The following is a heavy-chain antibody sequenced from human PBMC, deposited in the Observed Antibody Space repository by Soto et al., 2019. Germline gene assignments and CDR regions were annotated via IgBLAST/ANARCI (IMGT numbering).Heavy chain of an antibody. V-gene: IGHV3-30*18. D-gene: IGHD3-9*01. CDR3: AKDPTRARLVTDYFDY. CDR1: GFTFSSYG. CDR2: ISYDGSNK. J-gene: IGHJ4*02. Sequence: QVQLVESGGGVVQPGRSLRLSCAASGFTFSSYGMHWVRQAPGKGLGWVAVISYDGSNKYYADSVKGRLTISRGNSKSTMYLQMNSLRAEDTAVYYCAKDPTRARLVTDYFDYWGQGTLVNVSS.